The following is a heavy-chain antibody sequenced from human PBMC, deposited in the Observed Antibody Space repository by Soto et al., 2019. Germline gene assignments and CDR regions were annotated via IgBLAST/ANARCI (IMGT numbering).Heavy chain of an antibody. CDR3: AKDRPYFDY. V-gene: IGHV3-23*01. CDR2: ITPSGDNT. J-gene: IGHJ4*02. Sequence: PGGSLRLSCAASGFTFSSSAMSWVRQVPGKALEWVSAITPSGDNTYYADCVKGRFTISRDNSKNTLYVQMNSLRAEDTAIYYCAKDRPYFDYWGQGTLVTVSS. CDR1: GFTFSSSA.